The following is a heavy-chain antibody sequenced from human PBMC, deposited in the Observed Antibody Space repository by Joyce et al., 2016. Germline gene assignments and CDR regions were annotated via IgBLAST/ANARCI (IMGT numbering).Heavy chain of an antibody. Sequence: EVQLVESGGGLVQPGGSLRLSCAASGFSFSGYWIQWVRQAPGEGMGTVSRVNIDGSGTRFEDTVKGRFTISRDNAKNTRYLQMNSMRAEDTAVYYCVRGISARPGGPNWFDPWGQGTLVTVSS. D-gene: IGHD6-6*01. V-gene: IGHV3-74*01. CDR3: VRGISARPGGPNWFDP. J-gene: IGHJ5*02. CDR2: VNIDGSGT. CDR1: GFSFSGYW.